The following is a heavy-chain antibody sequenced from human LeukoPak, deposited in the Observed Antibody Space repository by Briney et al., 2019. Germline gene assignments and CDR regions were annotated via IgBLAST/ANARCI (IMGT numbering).Heavy chain of an antibody. V-gene: IGHV3-7*01. CDR1: GFTLSSFW. J-gene: IGHJ2*01. Sequence: PGGSLRLSCAASGFTLSSFWMSWVRQTPGKGLEWVANIKQDGRERYYADSVKGRFTISRDNARNSLYLQMNSLRAEDTAVYYCASLPGGETAAVEFDLRGRGTLVTVSS. CDR3: ASLPGGETAAVEFDL. CDR2: IKQDGRER. D-gene: IGHD2-2*01.